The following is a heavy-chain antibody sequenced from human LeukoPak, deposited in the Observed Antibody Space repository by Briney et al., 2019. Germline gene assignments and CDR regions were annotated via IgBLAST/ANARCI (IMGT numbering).Heavy chain of an antibody. J-gene: IGHJ5*02. Sequence: GGSLRLSCVASGFSFKTYEMNWVRQAPGKGVEWISYISVGGSDEDYADSVKGRFSISRDNAKNSVFLQMNSLRVEDTAVYYCARDVGFNNGWPAWGQGTLVTVSS. CDR2: ISVGGSDE. CDR1: GFSFKTYE. D-gene: IGHD6-19*01. V-gene: IGHV3-48*03. CDR3: ARDVGFNNGWPA.